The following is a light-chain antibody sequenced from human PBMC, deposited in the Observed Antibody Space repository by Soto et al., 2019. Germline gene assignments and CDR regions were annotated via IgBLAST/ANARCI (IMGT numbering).Light chain of an antibody. J-gene: IGKJ4*01. CDR3: QQYNSYLT. CDR2: DAS. CDR1: QGISSW. V-gene: IGKV1-5*01. Sequence: DIQMTQSPSTLSASVGDRVTITCRASQGISSWLAWYQQKPGKAPKLLIYDASSLESGVPSRFSGSGSGTEFTLTIRSLQPDDFATYYCQQYNSYLTFGGGTKVEIK.